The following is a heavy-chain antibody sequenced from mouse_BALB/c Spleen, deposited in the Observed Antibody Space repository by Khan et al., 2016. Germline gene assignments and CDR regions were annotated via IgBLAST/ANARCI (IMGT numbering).Heavy chain of an antibody. Sequence: EVELVESGGGLVQPGGSLKLSCAASGFTFSSSGMSWVRQTPDKRLELVATINSNGGSTYYPDSVKGRFTISRDNAKNNLYLQMSSLKSEDTAMYSVARERGRCTRYFEVWGAGTTVTVSS. CDR2: INSNGGST. V-gene: IGHV5-6-3*01. CDR3: ARERGRCTRYFEV. J-gene: IGHJ1*01. CDR1: GFTFSSSG.